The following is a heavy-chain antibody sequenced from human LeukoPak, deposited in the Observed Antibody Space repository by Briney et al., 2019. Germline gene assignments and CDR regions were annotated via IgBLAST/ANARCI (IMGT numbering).Heavy chain of an antibody. Sequence: SETLSLTCTVSGGSVSSADYYWSWIRQPPGKGLEWIGYIYYSGSTNYNPSLKSRVTISVDTSKNQFSLKLSSVTAADTAVYYCAREGGYCSSTSCYSWFDPWGQGTLVTVSS. CDR1: GGSVSSADYY. CDR2: IYYSGST. V-gene: IGHV4-61*08. D-gene: IGHD2-2*01. CDR3: AREGGYCSSTSCYSWFDP. J-gene: IGHJ5*02.